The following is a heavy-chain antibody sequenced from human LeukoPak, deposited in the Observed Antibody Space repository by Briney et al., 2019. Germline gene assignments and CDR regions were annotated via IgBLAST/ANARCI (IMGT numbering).Heavy chain of an antibody. CDR2: ISDRGTTV. J-gene: IGHJ4*02. V-gene: IGHV3-48*04. CDR3: ARGATYAYYQDY. Sequence: GGSLRLSCEVSGFTFSSYSMNWVRQAPGKGLEWVSYISDRGTTVKYADSVKGRFTISRDNAKNTLYLQMNSLRAEDTAVYYCARGATYAYYQDYWGQGTLVTVSS. D-gene: IGHD1-26*01. CDR1: GFTFSSYS.